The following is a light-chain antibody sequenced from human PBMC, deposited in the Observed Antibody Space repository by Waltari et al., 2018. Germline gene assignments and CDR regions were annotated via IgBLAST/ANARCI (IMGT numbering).Light chain of an antibody. Sequence: DIVMTQSPDSLAVSLGERATINCKYSQSVLYSSNNKNFLAWYQQRPGQSPKLLIYWASTRESGVPDRFSGSGSGTDFTLTISSLQAEDVAVYYCQQYYTTPPTFGPGTKVDIK. CDR2: WAS. CDR3: QQYYTTPPT. CDR1: QSVLYSSNNKNF. J-gene: IGKJ3*01. V-gene: IGKV4-1*01.